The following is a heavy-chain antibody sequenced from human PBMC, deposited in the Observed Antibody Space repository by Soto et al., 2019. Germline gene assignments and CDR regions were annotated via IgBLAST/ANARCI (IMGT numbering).Heavy chain of an antibody. CDR1: GFTFSSYD. J-gene: IGHJ5*02. D-gene: IGHD4-17*01. Sequence: GGSLRLSGAASGFTFSSYDMSWVRQAPGKGLEWVSAISGSGGSTYYADSVKGRFTISRDNAKNTLYLQMNSLRAEDTAVYYCTKDRTYGDDPTLQYNWFDPWGQGTLVTVSS. V-gene: IGHV3-23*01. CDR2: ISGSGGST. CDR3: TKDRTYGDDPTLQYNWFDP.